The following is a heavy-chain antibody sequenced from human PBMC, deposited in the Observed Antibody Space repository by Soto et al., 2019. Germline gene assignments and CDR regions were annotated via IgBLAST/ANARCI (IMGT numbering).Heavy chain of an antibody. CDR2: ISWSGGII. CDR1: GFILRNYA. D-gene: IGHD4-4*01. V-gene: IGHV3-9*01. Sequence: GGSLRLSCAASGFILRNYAMHWVRQAPGKGLEWVSGISWSGGIIGYADSVKGRFTISRDNAKNSLYLEMNSLRAEDTALYYCAKDKLNSNYEYYFDLWGQGTLVTVS. J-gene: IGHJ4*02. CDR3: AKDKLNSNYEYYFDL.